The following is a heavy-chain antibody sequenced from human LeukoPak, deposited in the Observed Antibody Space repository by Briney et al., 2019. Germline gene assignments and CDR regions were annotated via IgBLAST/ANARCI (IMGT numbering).Heavy chain of an antibody. CDR2: VSGSGGST. V-gene: IGHV3-23*01. CDR1: GFTFSSYA. D-gene: IGHD2-21*02. J-gene: IGHJ6*04. Sequence: GGSLRLSCAASGFTFSSYAMSWARQAPGKGLEWVSAVSGSGGSTYYADSVKGRFTISRDNSKNTLYLQMNSLRAEDTAVYYCAKVGEVGTSIGSDRYYYYGMDVWGKGTTVTVSS. CDR3: AKVGEVGTSIGSDRYYYYGMDV.